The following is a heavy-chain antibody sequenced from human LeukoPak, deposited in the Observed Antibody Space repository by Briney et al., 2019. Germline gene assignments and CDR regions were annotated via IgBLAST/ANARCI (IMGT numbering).Heavy chain of an antibody. Sequence: GGSLRLSCAASGFIFSSYWMSWVRQAPGKGLERVANIKQDGSEKYYVDSVKGRFTISRDNAKNSLYLQMDSLRVEDTAVYYCARGRKIVVVMGGFFDYWGQGTLVTVSS. V-gene: IGHV3-7*03. D-gene: IGHD3-22*01. CDR1: GFIFSSYW. CDR2: IKQDGSEK. J-gene: IGHJ4*02. CDR3: ARGRKIVVVMGGFFDY.